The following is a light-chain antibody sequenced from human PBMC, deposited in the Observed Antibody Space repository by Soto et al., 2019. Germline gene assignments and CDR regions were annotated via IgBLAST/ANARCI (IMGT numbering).Light chain of an antibody. V-gene: IGKV3-11*01. CDR1: QGVSSY. CDR2: DAS. CDR3: QQRSNWPST. J-gene: IGKJ4*01. Sequence: EIVLTQSPATLSLSPGERAALSCRASQGVSSYVAWYQQKPGQAPRRLIYDASKSAPGIPARFTGGGSGTDFTLTISSLESEDFPVYFCQQRSNWPSTFGGGTKVEIK.